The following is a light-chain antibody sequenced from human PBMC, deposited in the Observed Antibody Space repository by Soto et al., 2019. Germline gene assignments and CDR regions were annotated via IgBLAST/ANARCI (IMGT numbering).Light chain of an antibody. CDR1: QSVSSN. CDR3: QQYNNWPPWT. V-gene: IGKV3-15*01. J-gene: IGKJ1*01. CDR2: GAS. Sequence: EIVMTQSPATLSVSPGERATLSCRASQSVSSNLAWYQQKPGQAPRLLIYGASTTATGIPARFSGSGSGTEFTLTIGSLQSEDFAVYYWQQYNNWPPWTFGQGTKVEIK.